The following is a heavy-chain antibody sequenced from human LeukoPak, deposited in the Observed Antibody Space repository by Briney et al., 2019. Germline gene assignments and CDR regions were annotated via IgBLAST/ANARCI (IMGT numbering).Heavy chain of an antibody. Sequence: GALRLSCAASGFTFRSFAMIWVRQAPGRGLGWVSGISGSGFSTYYADSVKGRFTISRDNSKNTLYLQMNSLRAEDTAVYFCAKDAWELDAFDIWGQGTMVTVSS. CDR1: GFTFRSFA. J-gene: IGHJ3*02. V-gene: IGHV3-23*01. CDR3: AKDAWELDAFDI. CDR2: ISGSGFST. D-gene: IGHD1-7*01.